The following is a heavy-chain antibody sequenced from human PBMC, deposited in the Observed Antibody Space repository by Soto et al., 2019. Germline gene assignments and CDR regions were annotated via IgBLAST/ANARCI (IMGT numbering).Heavy chain of an antibody. CDR2: IIPSFGTA. CDR3: ARVKEEIVAATTAEYFQN. CDR1: GGTFSSYA. V-gene: IGHV1-69*13. D-gene: IGHD1-26*01. J-gene: IGHJ1*01. Sequence: SVKVSCKASGGTFSSYAISWVRQAPGQGLEWMGGIIPSFGTANYAQKFQGRVTITADESTSTAYMELSSLRSEDTAVYYCARVKEEIVAATTAEYFQNWGQGTLVTVSS.